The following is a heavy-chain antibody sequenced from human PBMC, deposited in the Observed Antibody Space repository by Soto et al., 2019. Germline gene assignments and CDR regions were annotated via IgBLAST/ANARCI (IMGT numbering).Heavy chain of an antibody. CDR1: GFTFSSYA. D-gene: IGHD6-6*01. J-gene: IGHJ6*02. Sequence: PGGSLRLSCAASGFTFSSYAMSWVRQAPGKGLDWVSAISSSSNTIYYADSVKGRFSISRDNAKSSLYLQMNSLRDEDTAVYYCARMDSNSFRFANYYYGMAVWGQGTTVTVSS. CDR3: ARMDSNSFRFANYYYGMAV. CDR2: ISSSSNTI. V-gene: IGHV3-48*02.